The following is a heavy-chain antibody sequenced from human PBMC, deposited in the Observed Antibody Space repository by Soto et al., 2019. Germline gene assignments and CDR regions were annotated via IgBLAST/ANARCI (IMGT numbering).Heavy chain of an antibody. V-gene: IGHV1-2*04. Sequence: ASVKVSCKASGYTFTGYYMHWVLQAPGQGLEWMGWINPNSGGTNYAQKFQGWVTMTRDTSISTAYMELSRLRSDDTAVYYCARDQCTNGVCYYANGTDYYYGMDVWGQGTTVTVSS. CDR1: GYTFTGYY. D-gene: IGHD2-8*01. J-gene: IGHJ6*02. CDR2: INPNSGGT. CDR3: ARDQCTNGVCYYANGTDYYYGMDV.